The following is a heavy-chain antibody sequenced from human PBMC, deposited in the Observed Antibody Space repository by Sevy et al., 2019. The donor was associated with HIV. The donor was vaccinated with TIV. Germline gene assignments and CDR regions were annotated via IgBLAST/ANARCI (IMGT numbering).Heavy chain of an antibody. V-gene: IGHV3-48*02. J-gene: IGHJ4*01. CDR2: INSSSSTI. D-gene: IGHD3-10*01. CDR3: ARAHYYGPGSSAQFDY. CDR1: RFTFSSYS. Sequence: GGSLRLSCAASRFTFSSYSMNWVRQAPGKGLEWVSYINSSSSTIYYADSVKGRFTISRDNAKNSLYLQMNSLRDEDTAVYYCARAHYYGPGSSAQFDYWGHGTLVTVSS.